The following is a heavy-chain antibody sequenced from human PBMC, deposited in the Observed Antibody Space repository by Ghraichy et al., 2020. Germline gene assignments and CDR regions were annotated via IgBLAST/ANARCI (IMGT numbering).Heavy chain of an antibody. D-gene: IGHD1-14*01. CDR2: INNSGST. J-gene: IGHJ4*02. V-gene: IGHV4-34*01. Sequence: SQTLSLTCAVYGESFSGYYWTWIRQPPGKGLEWIGEINNSGSTNYNPSLKSRVTISVDTSKNQFSLKLNSVTTADTAVYYCARAQGTPHDYWGQGTLVTVSS. CDR1: GESFSGYY. CDR3: ARAQGTPHDY.